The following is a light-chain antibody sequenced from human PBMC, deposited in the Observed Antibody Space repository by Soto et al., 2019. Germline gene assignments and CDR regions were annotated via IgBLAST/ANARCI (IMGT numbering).Light chain of an antibody. J-gene: IGLJ2*01. CDR1: SSDVGGYNY. CDR2: AVS. V-gene: IGLV2-14*01. Sequence: QSALTQPASVSGSPGQSITISCTGTSSDVGGYNYVSWYQQHPGKAPKLIIYAVSNRPSGVSNRFSASKSGNTASLTISEIQAEDEDDYYCSSYTSSSTFVVFGGGTKLTVL. CDR3: SSYTSSSTFVV.